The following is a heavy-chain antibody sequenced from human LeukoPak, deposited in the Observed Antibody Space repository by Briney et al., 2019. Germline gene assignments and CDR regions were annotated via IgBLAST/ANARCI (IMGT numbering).Heavy chain of an antibody. V-gene: IGHV3-53*01. CDR1: GFTVSSNY. D-gene: IGHD3/OR15-3a*01. CDR3: ARDSGLGWGNSYYYYMDV. CDR2: IYSGGST. J-gene: IGHJ6*03. Sequence: PGGSLRLSCAASGFTVSSNYMSWVHQAPGKGLEWVSVIYSGGSTYYADSVKGRFTISRDNSKNTLYLQMNSLRAEDTAVYYCARDSGLGWGNSYYYYMDVWGKGTTVTVSS.